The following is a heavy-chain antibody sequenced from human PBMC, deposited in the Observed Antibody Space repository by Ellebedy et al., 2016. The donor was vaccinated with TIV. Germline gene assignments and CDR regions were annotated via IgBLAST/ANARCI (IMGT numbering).Heavy chain of an antibody. J-gene: IGHJ4*02. D-gene: IGHD3-3*01. CDR1: GFTFSTYG. CDR3: AKGYDARGN. V-gene: IGHV3-30*02. CDR2: IRYGGTAK. Sequence: PGGSLRLSCAASGFTFSTYGMHWVRQAPGEGLQWVAFIRYGGTAKYYADSVKGRFTISRDNSKNTLYLQMSSLRVEDTAVYYCAKGYDARGNWGQGTLVTVSS.